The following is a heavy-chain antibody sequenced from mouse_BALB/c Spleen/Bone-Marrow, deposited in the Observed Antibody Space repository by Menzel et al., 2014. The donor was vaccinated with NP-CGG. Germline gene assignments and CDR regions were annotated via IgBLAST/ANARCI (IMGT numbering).Heavy chain of an antibody. Sequence: VQLKESGAELVKPGASVKLSCTASGFNIKDTYMHWVKQRPEQGLEWIGRIDPANGNTKYDPKFQGKATITADTSSNTAYLRLSSLTSEDTAVYHCARGGSSYGWYFDVWGAGTTVTVSS. V-gene: IGHV14-3*02. CDR2: IDPANGNT. CDR3: ARGGSSYGWYFDV. D-gene: IGHD1-1*01. J-gene: IGHJ1*01. CDR1: GFNIKDTY.